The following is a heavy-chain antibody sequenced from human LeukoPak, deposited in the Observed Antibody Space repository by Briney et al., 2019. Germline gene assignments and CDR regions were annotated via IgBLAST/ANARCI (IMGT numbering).Heavy chain of an antibody. J-gene: IGHJ4*02. V-gene: IGHV4-59*12. CDR1: GGSISSYY. CDR2: IYYSGST. CDR3: AREKGPRYFDY. Sequence: SETLSLTCTVSGGSISSYYWSWIRQPPGKGLEWIGYIYYSGSTNYNPSLKSRVTISVDTSKNQFSLKLSSVTAADTAVYYCAREKGPRYFDYWGQGTLVTVSS.